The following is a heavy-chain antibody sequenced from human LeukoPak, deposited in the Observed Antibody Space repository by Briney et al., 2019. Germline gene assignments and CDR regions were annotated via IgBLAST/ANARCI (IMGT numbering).Heavy chain of an antibody. V-gene: IGHV3-7*01. Sequence: GGSLRLSCAASGFIFSSYWMSWVRQAPGKGLEWVANIKQDGSEKYYVDSVKGRFTISRDNAKNSLYLQMNSLRAEDTAVYYCARSCDFWSGYPPSGMDVWGQGTTVTVSS. CDR2: IKQDGSEK. D-gene: IGHD3-3*01. J-gene: IGHJ6*02. CDR3: ARSCDFWSGYPPSGMDV. CDR1: GFIFSSYW.